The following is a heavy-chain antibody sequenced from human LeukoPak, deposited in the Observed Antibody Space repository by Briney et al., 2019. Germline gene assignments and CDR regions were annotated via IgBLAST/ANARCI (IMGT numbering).Heavy chain of an antibody. V-gene: IGHV3-7*01. CDR2: IKQDGSEK. D-gene: IGHD1-26*01. CDR3: AREGRAWELLRVYYYYYGMDV. J-gene: IGHJ6*02. CDR1: GFTFNSYW. Sequence: GGSLRLSCAASGFTFNSYWMSWVRQAPGKGLGWVANIKQDGSEKYYVDSLKGRFAISRDNAKNSLYLQMNSLRAEDTAVYYRAREGRAWELLRVYYYYYGMDVWGQGTTATASS.